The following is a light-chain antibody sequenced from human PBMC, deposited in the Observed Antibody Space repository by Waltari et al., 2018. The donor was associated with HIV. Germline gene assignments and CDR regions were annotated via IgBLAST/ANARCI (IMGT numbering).Light chain of an antibody. CDR3: QQYYSTPRT. V-gene: IGKV4-1*01. J-gene: IGKJ2*01. CDR2: WAS. CDR1: TSVLYSSNNKNY. Sequence: DIVMTQSPDSLAVCLGERATINCKSSTSVLYSSNNKNYLAWYQQKPGQPPKLLIYWASTRESGVPDRFSGSGSGTDFTLTISSLQAEDVAVYYCQQYYSTPRTFGQGTKLEIK.